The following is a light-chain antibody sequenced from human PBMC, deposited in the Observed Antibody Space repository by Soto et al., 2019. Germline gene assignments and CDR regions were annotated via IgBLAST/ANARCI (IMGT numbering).Light chain of an antibody. CDR3: RSYAGSNIYYV. CDR1: TSDFGSNNY. V-gene: IGLV2-8*01. Sequence: QSVLTQPPSASGSPGQSVTISCTGTTSDFGSNNYVSWYQQHPGKAPKLMIYEVNKRPSGVPDRFSGSKSGNTASLTVSGLQADDEADYYCRSYAGSNIYYVFGTGTKVTVL. CDR2: EVN. J-gene: IGLJ1*01.